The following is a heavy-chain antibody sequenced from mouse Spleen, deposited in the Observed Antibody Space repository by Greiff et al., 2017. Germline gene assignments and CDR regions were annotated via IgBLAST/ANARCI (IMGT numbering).Heavy chain of an antibody. CDR1: GYTFITYT. J-gene: IGHJ3*01. V-gene: IGHV1-4*01. CDR3: AREDYYDGSGFAY. D-gene: IGHD1-1*01. Sequence: QVQLQQSGAELARPGASVKMSCKTSGYTFITYTMHWVKQRPGPGLEWFGYINPTNGFIKYNEKFKDKATLTTDMSSSTAYMQLSSLTSEDSAVYYCAREDYYDGSGFAYWGQGTLVTVSA. CDR2: INPTNGFI.